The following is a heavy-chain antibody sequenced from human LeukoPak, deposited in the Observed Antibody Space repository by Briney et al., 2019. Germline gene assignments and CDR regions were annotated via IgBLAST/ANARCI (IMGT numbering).Heavy chain of an antibody. CDR2: ISPDDSEI. Sequence: GESLKISCKGSRYSFTTYWIAWVRQMPGRGPEWMGIISPDDSEIRYSPSFRGQVTISADKSTSTAYLQWSRLRASDTAIYYCARHEGSGSYYSYWGQGTLVTVSS. D-gene: IGHD1-26*01. CDR1: RYSFTTYW. CDR3: ARHEGSGSYYSY. J-gene: IGHJ4*02. V-gene: IGHV5-51*01.